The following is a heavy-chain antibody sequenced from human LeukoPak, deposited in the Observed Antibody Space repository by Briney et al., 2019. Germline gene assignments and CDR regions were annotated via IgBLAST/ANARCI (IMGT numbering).Heavy chain of an antibody. J-gene: IGHJ3*02. Sequence: SETLSLTCTVSGGSISSGSYYWSWIRQPPGKGLEWIGYIYYSGSTNYNPSLKSRVTISVDTSKNQFSLKLSSVTAADTAVYYCARFTCYYGSGSNDAFDIWGQGTMVTVSS. V-gene: IGHV4-61*01. D-gene: IGHD3-10*01. CDR3: ARFTCYYGSGSNDAFDI. CDR1: GGSISSGSYY. CDR2: IYYSGST.